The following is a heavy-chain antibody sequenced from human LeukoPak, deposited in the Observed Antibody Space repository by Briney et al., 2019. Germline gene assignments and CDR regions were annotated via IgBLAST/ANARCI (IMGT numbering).Heavy chain of an antibody. D-gene: IGHD6-19*01. CDR1: GFTFSSYA. J-gene: IGHJ4*02. CDR3: ASEYSSGWYPHY. Sequence: GGSLRLSCAASGFTFSSYALHLVRQAPGKGLEWVAVISYDGSNKYYADSVKGRFTISRDNSENTLYLQMNSLRPEDTAMYYCASEYSSGWYPHYWGQGTLVTVSS. CDR2: ISYDGSNK. V-gene: IGHV3-30-3*01.